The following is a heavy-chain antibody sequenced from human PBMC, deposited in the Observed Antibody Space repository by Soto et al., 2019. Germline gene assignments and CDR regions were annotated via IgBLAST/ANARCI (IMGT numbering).Heavy chain of an antibody. CDR3: ALALNDGVKSGWWFDP. CDR2: MNPNSGNT. Sequence: ASVKVSCKASGYTFTRYAINWVRQATGQGLEWMGWMNPNSGNTGSAQKFQARVTMTRNTSISTAYMELSSLTPEDTAVSYCALALNDGVKSGWWFDPWGQGTLVTV. CDR1: GYTFTRYA. V-gene: IGHV1-8*01. J-gene: IGHJ5*02. D-gene: IGHD1-1*01.